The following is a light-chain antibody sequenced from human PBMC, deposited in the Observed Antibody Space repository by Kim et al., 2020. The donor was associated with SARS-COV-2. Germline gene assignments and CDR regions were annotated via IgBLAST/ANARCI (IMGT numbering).Light chain of an antibody. CDR3: QHYGGSPPDT. CDR2: AIY. CDR1: QSVDNSN. Sequence: EIVLTQSPGTLSLSPGERATLSCRASQSVDNSNLAWYHQQPGQAPRLLIYAIYKRPSGIPDRFSGSGSGTDFALTITRLEPEDFGVYYCQHYGGSPPDTFGQGTKLEIK. J-gene: IGKJ2*01. V-gene: IGKV3-20*01.